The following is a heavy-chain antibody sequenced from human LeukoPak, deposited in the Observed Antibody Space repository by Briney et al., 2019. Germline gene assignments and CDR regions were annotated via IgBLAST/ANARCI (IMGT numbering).Heavy chain of an antibody. D-gene: IGHD3-22*01. CDR2: INPNSGGT. CDR1: GYTFSGYY. CDR3: ARVVYCYDSSGSATYYYYGMDV. V-gene: IGHV1-2*02. J-gene: IGHJ6*02. Sequence: ASVKVSCKASGYTFSGYYMHWVRQAPGQGLEWMGWINPNSGGTNYAQKFQGRVTMTRDTSISTAYMELSRLRSDDTAVYYCARVVYCYDSSGSATYYYYGMDVWGQGTTVTVSS.